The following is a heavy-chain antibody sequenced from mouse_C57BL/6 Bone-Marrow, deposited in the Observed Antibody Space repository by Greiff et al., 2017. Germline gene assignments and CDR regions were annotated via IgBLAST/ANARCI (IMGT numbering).Heavy chain of an antibody. CDR3: AREGPYDYDWFAY. Sequence: QVHVKQPGAELVKPGASVKMSCKASGYTFTSYWITWVKQRPGQGLEWIGDIYPGSGSTNYNEKFKSKATLTVDTSSSTAYMQLSSLTSEDSAVYYCAREGPYDYDWFAYWGQGTLVTVSA. J-gene: IGHJ3*01. V-gene: IGHV1-55*01. D-gene: IGHD2-4*01. CDR1: GYTFTSYW. CDR2: IYPGSGST.